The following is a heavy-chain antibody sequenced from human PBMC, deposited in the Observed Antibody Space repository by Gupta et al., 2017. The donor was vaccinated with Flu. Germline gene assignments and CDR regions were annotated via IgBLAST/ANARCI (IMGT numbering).Heavy chain of an antibody. Sequence: QVQLVQSGAEVKKPGSSVKVSCKASGGTFSSSTFSWVRQAPGQGLEWMGRIIPVVGVVKYAQKFQGRVMITADKSTTTVYMELNSLRSEDTAMYYCARGLASIYSAYDADWGQGTLVTVSP. CDR3: ARGLASIYSAYDAD. J-gene: IGHJ4*02. CDR2: IIPVVGVV. CDR1: GGTFSSST. V-gene: IGHV1-69*02. D-gene: IGHD3-3*01.